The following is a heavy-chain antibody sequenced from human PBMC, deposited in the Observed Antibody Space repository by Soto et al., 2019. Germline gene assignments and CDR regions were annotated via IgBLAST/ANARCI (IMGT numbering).Heavy chain of an antibody. CDR2: IIRTGSPA. Sequence: EVQLVESGGGLVHPGGSLRLSCAASGFNVSSYSMDWVRQASGKGLELVSYIIRTGSPAYYADSVKGRLTIARDNAKNSLYLQMNSLRDEDTAVYNRARDLWSSYYLHYFDNWGHSTLVTVAA. V-gene: IGHV3-48*02. J-gene: IGHJ4*01. CDR1: GFNVSSYS. D-gene: IGHD3-3*01. CDR3: ARDLWSSYYLHYFDN.